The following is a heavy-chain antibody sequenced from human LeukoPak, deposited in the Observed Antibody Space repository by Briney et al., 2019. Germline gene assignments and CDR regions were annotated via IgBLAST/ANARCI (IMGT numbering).Heavy chain of an antibody. J-gene: IGHJ4*02. CDR3: ARGAYGDPTSFDY. D-gene: IGHD4-17*01. Sequence: SETLSLTCIVSGGSISNYYWSWIRQPPGKGLEWIGYIYYSGSTNYNPSLKSRVSISVDTSKNQFSLKLSSVTAADTAVYYCARGAYGDPTSFDYWGQGTLATVSS. CDR1: GGSISNYY. CDR2: IYYSGST. V-gene: IGHV4-59*01.